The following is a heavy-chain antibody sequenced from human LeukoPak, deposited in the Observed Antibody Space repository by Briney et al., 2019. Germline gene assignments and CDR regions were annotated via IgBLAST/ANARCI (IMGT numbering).Heavy chain of an antibody. V-gene: IGHV3-23*01. D-gene: IGHD4-23*01. J-gene: IGHJ6*03. CDR3: AKVRTYSSIRILRWNYYYYMDV. Sequence: PGGSLRLSCAASGFTFSSYAMSWVRQAPGKGLEWVSAIGGSGGSTYYADSVKGRFTISRDNSKNTLYLQMNSLRAEDTAVYYCAKVRTYSSIRILRWNYYYYMDVWGKGTTVTISS. CDR2: IGGSGGST. CDR1: GFTFSSYA.